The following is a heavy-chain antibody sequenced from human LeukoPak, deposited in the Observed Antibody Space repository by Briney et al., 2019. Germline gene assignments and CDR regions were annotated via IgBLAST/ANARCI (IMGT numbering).Heavy chain of an antibody. Sequence: ASVKVSCKASGYTFTSYAMHWVRQAPGQRLEWMGWINAGNGNTKYSQKFQGRVTITRDTSASTAYMELSSLRSEDTAVYYCARSPYGVWGVTDFDYWGQGTLVTVSS. CDR1: GYTFTSYA. V-gene: IGHV1-3*01. D-gene: IGHD3-10*01. CDR3: ARSPYGVWGVTDFDY. CDR2: INAGNGNT. J-gene: IGHJ4*02.